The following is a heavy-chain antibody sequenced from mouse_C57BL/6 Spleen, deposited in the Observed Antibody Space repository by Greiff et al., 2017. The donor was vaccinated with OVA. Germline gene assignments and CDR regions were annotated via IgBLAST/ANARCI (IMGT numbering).Heavy chain of an antibody. CDR2: IYPGDGDT. CDR3: ARQPSGYAMDY. V-gene: IGHV1-80*01. Sequence: VQLQQSGAELVKPGASVKISCKASGYAFSSYWMNWVKQRPGKGLEWIGQIYPGDGDTNYNGKFKGKATLTADKSSSTAYMQRSSLTSEDPAVYYCARQPSGYAMDYWGQGTTVTVSS. J-gene: IGHJ4*01. CDR1: GYAFSSYW. D-gene: IGHD3-1*01.